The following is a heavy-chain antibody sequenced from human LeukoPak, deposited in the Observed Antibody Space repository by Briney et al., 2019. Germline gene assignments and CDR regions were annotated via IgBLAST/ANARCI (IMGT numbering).Heavy chain of an antibody. J-gene: IGHJ5*02. CDR3: ARGGYWLVLNWFDP. V-gene: IGHV4-39*07. CDR1: GGSISSSSYY. Sequence: PSETLSLTCTVSGGSISSSSYYGGWIRQPPGKGLEWIGSIYYSGSTYYNPSLKSRVTISVDTSKNQFSLKLSSVTAADTAVYYCARGGYWLVLNWFDPWGQGTLVTVSS. CDR2: IYYSGST. D-gene: IGHD6-19*01.